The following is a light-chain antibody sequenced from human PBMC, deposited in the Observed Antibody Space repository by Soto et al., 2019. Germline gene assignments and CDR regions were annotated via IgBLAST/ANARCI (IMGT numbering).Light chain of an antibody. CDR2: EVS. CDR1: SSDVGGYNY. V-gene: IGLV2-8*01. J-gene: IGLJ2*01. Sequence: QSALTQPPSASGSPGQSVTISCTGTSSDVGGYNYVSWYQHHPGKAPKLMIYEVSKRPSGVPDRFSGSKSDNTASLTVSGLQADDEADYYCSSYAGVNNFVVFGGGTKVTVL. CDR3: SSYAGVNNFVV.